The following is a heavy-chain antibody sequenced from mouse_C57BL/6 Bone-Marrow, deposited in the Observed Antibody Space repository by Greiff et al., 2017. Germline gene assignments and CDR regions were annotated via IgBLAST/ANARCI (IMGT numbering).Heavy chain of an antibody. V-gene: IGHV5-12*01. Sequence: EVMLVESGGGLVQPGGSLKLSCAASGFTFSDYYMYWVRQTPEKRLEWVAYISNGGGSTYYPDTVKGRFTISSDNAKNTLYLQMSRLKSEDTAMYYCARRPGYYYGSPWYFDVWGTGTTVTVSS. D-gene: IGHD1-1*01. CDR3: ARRPGYYYGSPWYFDV. CDR2: ISNGGGST. J-gene: IGHJ1*03. CDR1: GFTFSDYY.